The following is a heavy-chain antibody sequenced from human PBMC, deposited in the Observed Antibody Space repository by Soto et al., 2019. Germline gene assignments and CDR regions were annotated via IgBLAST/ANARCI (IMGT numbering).Heavy chain of an antibody. CDR1: GFSFSSYA. CDR3: AREMYSSDYFVKCFEP. Sequence: QVRLVESGGGVVQPGRSLRLSCTASGFSFSSYAMYWFRQPPGKGLEWVAVISHDEINKHYADSVKGRVTVSRDNSNHSLDLQLNSLRGENTAMYYCAREMYSSDYFVKCFEPWGQGTLVTVS. CDR2: ISHDEINK. D-gene: IGHD6-19*01. V-gene: IGHV3-30-3*01. J-gene: IGHJ5*02.